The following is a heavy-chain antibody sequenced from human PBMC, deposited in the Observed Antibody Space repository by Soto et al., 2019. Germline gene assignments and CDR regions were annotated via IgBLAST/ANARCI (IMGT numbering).Heavy chain of an antibody. CDR2: ISYDGSNK. J-gene: IGHJ5*02. CDR1: GFTFSSYG. CDR3: ARGYTSGYPSNWFDP. D-gene: IGHD3-3*01. Sequence: PGGSLRLSCAASGFTFSSYGMHWVRQAPGKGLEWVAVISYDGSNKYYADSVKGRFTISRDNSKNTLYLQMDSLRDEDTAVYYCARGYTSGYPSNWFDPCGQGTLVIGSS. V-gene: IGHV3-30*03.